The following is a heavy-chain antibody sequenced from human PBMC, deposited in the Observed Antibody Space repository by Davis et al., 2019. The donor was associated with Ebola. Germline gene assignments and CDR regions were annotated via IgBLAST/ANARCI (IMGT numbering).Heavy chain of an antibody. CDR2: ISYSGST. V-gene: IGHV4-39*01. J-gene: IGHJ6*02. CDR1: GGSIATTNHY. D-gene: IGHD2-8*01. CDR3: ARKVYIIASYYYGIDV. Sequence: PSETLSLTCTVSGGSIATTNHYWGWIRQPPGKGLEWIGSISYSGSTYYKPSLKSRLTISGDTSKNQVSLQLSSVTAADTAVYYCARKVYIIASYYYGIDVWGHGTTVTVSS.